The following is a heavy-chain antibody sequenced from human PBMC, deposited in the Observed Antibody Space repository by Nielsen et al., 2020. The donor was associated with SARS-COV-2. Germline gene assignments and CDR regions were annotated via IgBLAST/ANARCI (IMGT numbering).Heavy chain of an antibody. CDR2: VYPGDSDT. V-gene: IGHV5-51*01. CDR1: GYRFSSYW. Sequence: GESLKISCKGSGYRFSSYWITWVRQMPGKGLEWMGIVYPGDSDTRYSPSFQGQVIISVDKATTTAYLQWSALKASDTAIYYCARQPSDYYGMDVWGQGTTVTVSS. CDR3: ARQPSDYYGMDV. J-gene: IGHJ6*02.